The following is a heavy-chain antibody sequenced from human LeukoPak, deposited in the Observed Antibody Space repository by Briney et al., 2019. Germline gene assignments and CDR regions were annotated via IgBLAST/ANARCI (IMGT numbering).Heavy chain of an antibody. D-gene: IGHD1-26*01. Sequence: SETLSLTCTVSGGSISSSSYYWGWIRRPPGKGLEWIGSIYYSGSTYYNPSLKRRVTMSVDTPKKQFSLRLSSVTAADTAVYYCAGQGGSYPFDYWGQGTLVTVSS. CDR2: IYYSGST. V-gene: IGHV4-39*01. CDR3: AGQGGSYPFDY. CDR1: GGSISSSSYY. J-gene: IGHJ4*02.